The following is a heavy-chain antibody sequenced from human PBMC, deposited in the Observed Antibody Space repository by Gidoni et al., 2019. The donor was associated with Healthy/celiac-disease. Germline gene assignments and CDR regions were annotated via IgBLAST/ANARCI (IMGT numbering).Heavy chain of an antibody. CDR2: IDPSDSYT. CDR3: ARHGAYDSSGYHFDY. J-gene: IGHJ4*02. CDR1: GNSFTSYW. Sequence: EVQLVQSGAEVKKPGDPLRISCMGSGNSFTSYWISWVRQTPGKGLEWMGRIDPSDSYTNYSPSFQGHVTISADKSISTAYRQWSSLKASDTAMYYCARHGAYDSSGYHFDYWGQGTLVTVSS. V-gene: IGHV5-10-1*03. D-gene: IGHD3-22*01.